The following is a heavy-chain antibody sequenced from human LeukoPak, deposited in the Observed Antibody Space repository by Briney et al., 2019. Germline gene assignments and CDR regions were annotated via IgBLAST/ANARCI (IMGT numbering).Heavy chain of an antibody. J-gene: IGHJ2*01. Sequence: SETLSLTCTVSGGSISSNKYYWSWIRQHPGKGLEWIGYIDYSGTTYYNPSLNRPVTISVDTSENQFSLTLDSVTAADTAVFYCATVMTGCRYFDLWGRGTLVTVSS. V-gene: IGHV4-31*01. CDR2: IDYSGTT. D-gene: IGHD3-9*01. CDR1: GGSISSNKYY. CDR3: ATVMTGCRYFDL.